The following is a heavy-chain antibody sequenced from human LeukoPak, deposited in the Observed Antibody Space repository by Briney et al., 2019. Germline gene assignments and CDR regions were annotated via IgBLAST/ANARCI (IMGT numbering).Heavy chain of an antibody. J-gene: IGHJ4*02. Sequence: GGSLRLSCAASGFTFSSYGVRWVRQAPGKGLEWVAVISYDGSNKYYADSVKGRFTISRDNSKNTLYLQMNSLRAEDTAVYYCAKDGSSGYYLYYFDYWGQGTLVTVSS. CDR2: ISYDGSNK. V-gene: IGHV3-30*18. CDR1: GFTFSSYG. CDR3: AKDGSSGYYLYYFDY. D-gene: IGHD3-22*01.